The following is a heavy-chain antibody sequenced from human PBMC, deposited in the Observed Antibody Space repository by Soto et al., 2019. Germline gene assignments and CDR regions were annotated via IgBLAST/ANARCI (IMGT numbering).Heavy chain of an antibody. D-gene: IGHD3-3*01. J-gene: IGHJ3*02. CDR3: AREGRYDFWSGYDAFDI. CDR2: ISSSSSYI. Sequence: PGGSLRLSCAASGFTFSSYSMNWVRQAPGKGLEWVSSISSSSSYIYYADSVKGRFTISRDNAKNSLYLQMNSLRAEDTAVYYCAREGRYDFWSGYDAFDIWGQGTMVTVSS. CDR1: GFTFSSYS. V-gene: IGHV3-21*01.